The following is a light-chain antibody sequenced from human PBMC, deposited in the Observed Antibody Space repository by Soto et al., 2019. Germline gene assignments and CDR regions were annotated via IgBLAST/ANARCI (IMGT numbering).Light chain of an antibody. J-gene: IGKJ1*01. CDR1: QSVRSS. CDR3: QQRSNWPGT. V-gene: IGKV3-11*01. CDR2: DAS. Sequence: EIVLTQSPATLSLSPGERATLSCRASQSVRSSLAWYQQQPDQAPRLLIYDASNRATGIPARFSGSGSGTDFTLTISSLEPKDFAVYYCQQRSNWPGTFGQGTKVEIK.